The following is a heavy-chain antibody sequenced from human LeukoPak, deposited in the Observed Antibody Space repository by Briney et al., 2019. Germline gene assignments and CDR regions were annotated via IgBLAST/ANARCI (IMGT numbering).Heavy chain of an antibody. CDR2: IYYSGST. D-gene: IGHD3-10*01. Sequence: PSETLSLTCTVSGGSISSYYWSWIRQPPGKGLEWIGYIYYSGSTNYNPSLKSRVTISVDTSKNQFSLKLSSVTAADTAVYYCATYGSGSYYRADWFDPLGQGTLVTVSS. CDR3: ATYGSGSYYRADWFDP. CDR1: GGSISSYY. J-gene: IGHJ5*02. V-gene: IGHV4-59*01.